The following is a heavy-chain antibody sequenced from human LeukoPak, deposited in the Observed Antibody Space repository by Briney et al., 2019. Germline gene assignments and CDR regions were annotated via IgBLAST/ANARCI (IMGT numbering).Heavy chain of an antibody. V-gene: IGHV3-7*04. Sequence: GGSLRLSCATSGFSFSNFWMSWVRQAPGRGLQWVANIHPEGNEKYHVESVKGRFTISRDNAGNLVFLQMNGLRVEDTAVYYCARGDDFSGDHWGQGTLVTVSS. J-gene: IGHJ4*02. CDR1: GFSFSNFW. CDR2: IHPEGNEK. D-gene: IGHD1-1*01. CDR3: ARGDDFSGDH.